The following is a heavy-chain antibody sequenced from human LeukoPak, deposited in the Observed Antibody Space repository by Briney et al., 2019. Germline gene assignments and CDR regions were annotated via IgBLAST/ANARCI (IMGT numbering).Heavy chain of an antibody. V-gene: IGHV3-11*01. Sequence: GGSLRLSCAASGFTFSDYYMSWIRQAPGKGLEWVSYISSSGSTIYYADSVKGRFTISRDNSKNTLFLQMNSLRAEDTAVYYCAKDQWHGGYDNVHWGQGTLVTVSS. CDR2: ISSSGSTI. D-gene: IGHD5-12*01. J-gene: IGHJ4*02. CDR1: GFTFSDYY. CDR3: AKDQWHGGYDNVH.